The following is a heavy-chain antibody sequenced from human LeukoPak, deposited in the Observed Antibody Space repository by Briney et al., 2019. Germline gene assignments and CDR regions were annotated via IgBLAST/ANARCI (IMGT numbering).Heavy chain of an antibody. CDR3: AKVRGTYSSGFFFDN. Sequence: GGSLRLSCAASGFTFSNYWMSWVRQAPGKGLEWLSIISYNSGYIGYADSVKGRFTISRDNAKNSLYLEMNSLRAEDTAFYYCAKVRGTYSSGFFFDNWGQGALVTVSS. J-gene: IGHJ4*02. CDR2: ISYNSGYI. V-gene: IGHV3-9*01. D-gene: IGHD6-19*01. CDR1: GFTFSNYW.